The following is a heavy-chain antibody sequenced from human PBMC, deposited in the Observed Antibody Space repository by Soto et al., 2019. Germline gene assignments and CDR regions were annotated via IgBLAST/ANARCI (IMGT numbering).Heavy chain of an antibody. CDR2: INPNSGGT. CDR1: GYTFTGYY. Sequence: GASVKVSCKASGYTFTGYYMHWVRQAPGQGLEWMGWINPNSGGTNYAQKFQGWVTMTRDTSISTAYMELSRLSSVTAAETAVYYCARHGITGSYYDAFDIWGQGTMVTVSS. D-gene: IGHD1-26*01. J-gene: IGHJ3*02. CDR3: ARHGITGSYYDAFDI. V-gene: IGHV1-2*04.